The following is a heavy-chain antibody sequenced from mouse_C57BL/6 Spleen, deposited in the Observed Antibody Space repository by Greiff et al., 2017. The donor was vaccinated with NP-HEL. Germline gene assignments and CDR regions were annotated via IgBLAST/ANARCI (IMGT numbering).Heavy chain of an antibody. D-gene: IGHD2-1*01. CDR2: INYDGSST. Sequence: DVKLVESEGGLVQPGSSMKLSCTASGFTFSDYYMAWVRQVPEKGLEWVANINYDGSSTYYLDSLKSRFIISRDNAKNILYLQMSSLKSEDTATYYCARDEDGNYTFDYWGQGTTLTVSS. CDR1: GFTFSDYY. J-gene: IGHJ2*01. V-gene: IGHV5-16*01. CDR3: ARDEDGNYTFDY.